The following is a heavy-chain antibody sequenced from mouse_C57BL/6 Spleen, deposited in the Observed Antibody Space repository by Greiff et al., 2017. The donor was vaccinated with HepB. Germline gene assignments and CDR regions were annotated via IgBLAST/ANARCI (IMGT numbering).Heavy chain of an antibody. V-gene: IGHV5-4*01. CDR1: GFTFSSYA. CDR2: ISDGGSYT. J-gene: IGHJ3*01. Sequence: EVNLVESGGGLVKPGGSLKLSCAASGFTFSSYAMSWVRQTPEKRLEWVATISDGGSYTYYPDNVKGRFTISRDNAKNNLYLQMSHLKSEDTAMYYCAREGYYGSRTWFAYWGQGTLVTVSA. D-gene: IGHD1-1*01. CDR3: AREGYYGSRTWFAY.